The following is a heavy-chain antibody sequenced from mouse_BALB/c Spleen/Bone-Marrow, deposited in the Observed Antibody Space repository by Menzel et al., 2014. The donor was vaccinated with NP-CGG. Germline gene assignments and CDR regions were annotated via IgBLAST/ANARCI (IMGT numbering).Heavy chain of an antibody. CDR2: IYPGNSDT. V-gene: IGHV1-5*01. J-gene: IGHJ2*01. CDR1: GYTFSNYW. CDR3: TTLARSDFDY. D-gene: IGHD3-1*01. Sequence: EVQLQQSGTVLARPGAAVKMSCKASGYTFSNYWMHWVKQRPGQGLEWIGTIYPGNSDTTYNQRFKGKAKLTAVTSTXTAYMELSSLTNEDSAVYYCTTLARSDFDYWGQGTTLTVSS.